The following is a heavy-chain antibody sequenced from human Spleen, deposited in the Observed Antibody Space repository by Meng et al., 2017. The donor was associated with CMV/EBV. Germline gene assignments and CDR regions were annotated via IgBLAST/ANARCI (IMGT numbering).Heavy chain of an antibody. CDR3: ARVAGGVATRDFDY. Sequence: GSGYSVTNYWIGWVRQMTGKGLEWMGIIYPGDSDTRYSPSFQGQVTISADKSISTAYLQWSSLKASDTAMYYCARVAGGVATRDFDYWGQGTLVTVSS. D-gene: IGHD3-16*01. CDR2: IYPGDSDT. V-gene: IGHV5-51*01. CDR1: GYSVTNYW. J-gene: IGHJ4*02.